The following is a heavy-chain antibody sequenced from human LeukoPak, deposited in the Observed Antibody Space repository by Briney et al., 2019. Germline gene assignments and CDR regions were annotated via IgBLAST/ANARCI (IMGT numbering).Heavy chain of an antibody. CDR1: GGTFSSYA. D-gene: IGHD6-19*01. CDR2: IIPILGIA. Sequence: ASVKVSCKASGGTFSSYAISWVRQAPEQGLEWMGRIIPILGIANYAQKFQGRVTITADKSTSTAYMELSSLRSEDTAVYYCARDHSGWYSGYWGQGTLVTVSS. CDR3: ARDHSGWYSGY. J-gene: IGHJ4*02. V-gene: IGHV1-69*04.